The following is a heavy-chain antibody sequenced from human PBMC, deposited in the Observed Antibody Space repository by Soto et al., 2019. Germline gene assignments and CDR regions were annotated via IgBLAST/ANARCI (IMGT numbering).Heavy chain of an antibody. J-gene: IGHJ3*02. Sequence: EVQLVESGGGLVQPGRSLRLSCAASGFTFDDYAMHWVRQAPGKGLEWVSGISWNSGSIGYADSVKGRFTIARDNAKNSLYLQMNCLRAEDPALYYCAKDNIRSYRSGWVSGAFDIWGQGTMVTVSS. V-gene: IGHV3-9*01. D-gene: IGHD6-19*01. CDR2: ISWNSGSI. CDR3: AKDNIRSYRSGWVSGAFDI. CDR1: GFTFDDYA.